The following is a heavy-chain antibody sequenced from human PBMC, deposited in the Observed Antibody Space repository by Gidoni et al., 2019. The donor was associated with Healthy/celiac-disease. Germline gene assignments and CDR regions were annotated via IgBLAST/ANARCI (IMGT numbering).Heavy chain of an antibody. J-gene: IGHJ4*02. Sequence: QVQLVESGGGVVQPGRSLRLSCAASGFTFSRYAMHWVRQAPGKGLECVAVISYDGSNKSYADSVKGRFTISRDNSKNTLYLQMNSLRAEDTAVYYCARDLEQRGHIVVVTVAEQGGTPDYWGQGTLVTVSS. CDR3: ARDLEQRGHIVVVTVAEQGGTPDY. CDR1: GFTFSRYA. D-gene: IGHD2-21*02. CDR2: ISYDGSNK. V-gene: IGHV3-30-3*01.